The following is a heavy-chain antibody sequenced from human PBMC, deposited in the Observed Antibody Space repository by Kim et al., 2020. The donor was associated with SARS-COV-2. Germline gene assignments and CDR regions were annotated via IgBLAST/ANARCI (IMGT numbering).Heavy chain of an antibody. CDR1: GYTFTSYA. D-gene: IGHD6-19*01. J-gene: IGHJ5*02. V-gene: IGHV1-3*01. Sequence: ASVKVSCKASGYTFTSYAMHWVRQAPGQRLEWMGWINAGNGNTKYSQKFQGRVTITRDTSASTAYMELSSLRSEDTAVYYCARDSSGWYKGTWFDPWGQGTLVTVSS. CDR2: INAGNGNT. CDR3: ARDSSGWYKGTWFDP.